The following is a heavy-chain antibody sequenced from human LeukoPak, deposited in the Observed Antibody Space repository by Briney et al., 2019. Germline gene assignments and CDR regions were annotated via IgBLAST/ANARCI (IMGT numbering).Heavy chain of an antibody. CDR3: ARDQKGESGWFSYYYGMDV. CDR2: IYYSGST. Sequence: ASETLSLTCTVSGGSISSSSYYWGWIRQPPGKGLEWIGSIYYSGSTYYNPSLKSRVTISVDTSKNQFSLKLSSVTAADTAVYYCARDQKGESGWFSYYYGMDVWGQGTTVTVSS. D-gene: IGHD6-19*01. V-gene: IGHV4-39*07. J-gene: IGHJ6*02. CDR1: GGSISSSSYY.